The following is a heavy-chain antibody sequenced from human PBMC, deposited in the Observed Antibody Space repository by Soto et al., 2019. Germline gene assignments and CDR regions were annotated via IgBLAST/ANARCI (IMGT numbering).Heavy chain of an antibody. CDR3: ARAVAYDILTD. V-gene: IGHV4-30-2*01. D-gene: IGHD3-9*01. CDR1: GGSISSGGYS. J-gene: IGHJ4*02. CDR2: IYHSGST. Sequence: QLQLQESGSGLVKPSQTLSLTCAVSGGSISSGGYSWSWIRQPPGKGLEWIGYIYHSGSTYYNPSVKSRVTISVDRSKNQFSLKLSSVTAADTAVYYCARAVAYDILTDWGQGTLVTVSS.